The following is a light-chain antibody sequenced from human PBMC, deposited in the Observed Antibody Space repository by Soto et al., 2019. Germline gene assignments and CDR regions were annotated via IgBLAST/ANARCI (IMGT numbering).Light chain of an antibody. V-gene: IGKV3-11*01. CDR2: DAS. CDR1: QSVSSY. Sequence: EIVLTQSPATLSLSPGEIATLSCRASQSVSSYLAWYQQKPGQAPRLLIYDASNRATGIPARFSGSGSGTDFTLTISSLEPEDFAVYYCQPRSNWPITFGQGTRLEIK. J-gene: IGKJ5*01. CDR3: QPRSNWPIT.